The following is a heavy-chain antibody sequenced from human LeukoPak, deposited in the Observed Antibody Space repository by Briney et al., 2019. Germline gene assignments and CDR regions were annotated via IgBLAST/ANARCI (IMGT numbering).Heavy chain of an antibody. Sequence: GGSLRLSCAASGFTFSSYAMSWVRQAPGKGLEWVSAISGSGGSTYYADSVKGRLTISRDNSKNTLYLQMNSLRAEDTAVYYCAKDRTATIQVDYWGQGTLVTVSS. V-gene: IGHV3-23*01. CDR1: GFTFSSYA. J-gene: IGHJ4*02. CDR3: AKDRTATIQVDY. D-gene: IGHD5-24*01. CDR2: ISGSGGST.